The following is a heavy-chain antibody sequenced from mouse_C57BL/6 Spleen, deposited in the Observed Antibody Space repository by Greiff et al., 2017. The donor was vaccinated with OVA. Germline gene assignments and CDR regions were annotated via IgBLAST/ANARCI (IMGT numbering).Heavy chain of an antibody. CDR1: GYTFTSYW. D-gene: IGHD1-1*01. CDR3: ARRITTVVKYFDV. J-gene: IGHJ1*03. CDR2: IYPGSGST. V-gene: IGHV1-55*01. Sequence: VQLQQPGAELVKPGASVKMSCKASGYTFTSYWITWVKQRPGQGLEWIGDIYPGSGSTNYNEKFKSKATLTVDTSSSTAYMQLSSLTSEDSAVYYCARRITTVVKYFDVWGTGTTVTVSS.